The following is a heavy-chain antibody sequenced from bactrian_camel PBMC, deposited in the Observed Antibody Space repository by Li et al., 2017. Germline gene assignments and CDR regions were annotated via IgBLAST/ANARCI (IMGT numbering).Heavy chain of an antibody. D-gene: IGHD5*01. CDR2: IDDVGSS. Sequence: HVQLVESGGGSVQPGGSLRLSCEASFSSFYCMGWYRQTPGKEREAVAAIDDVGSSSYSNFAKGRFTISRDNAKNIMYPQMNNLKPGDAATYYCAVAVRGMYSGGWFCHSRDGIDYWGEGTQVTVS. J-gene: IGHJ7*01. CDR1: FSSFYC. V-gene: IGHV3S53*01.